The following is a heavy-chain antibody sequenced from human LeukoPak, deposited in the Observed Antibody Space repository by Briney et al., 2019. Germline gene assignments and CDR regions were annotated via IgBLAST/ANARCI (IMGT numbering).Heavy chain of an antibody. V-gene: IGHV1-18*01. CDR1: GYTFTSYG. CDR2: ISAYNGNT. CDR3: ARILDPVGYYYYYYMDV. D-gene: IGHD2-15*01. Sequence: ASVKVSCKASGYTFTSYGIIWVRQAPGQGLEWMGWISAYNGNTNYAQKLQGRVTMTTDTSTSTAYMELRSLRSDDTAVYYCARILDPVGYYYYYYMDVWGKGTTVTVSS. J-gene: IGHJ6*03.